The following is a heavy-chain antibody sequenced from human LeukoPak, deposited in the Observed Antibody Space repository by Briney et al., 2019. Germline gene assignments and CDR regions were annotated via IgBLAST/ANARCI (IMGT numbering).Heavy chain of an antibody. Sequence: ASVKVSCKASGYTFTNYYINWVRQAPGQGLEWLGWINPNSGDTNYAQKFQGRVTMTRDTSISTAYMELRSLRSDDTAVYYCAREGTTRNTNWFDPWGQGTLVTVSS. J-gene: IGHJ5*02. CDR2: INPNSGDT. V-gene: IGHV1-2*02. CDR3: AREGTTRNTNWFDP. D-gene: IGHD1-7*01. CDR1: GYTFTNYY.